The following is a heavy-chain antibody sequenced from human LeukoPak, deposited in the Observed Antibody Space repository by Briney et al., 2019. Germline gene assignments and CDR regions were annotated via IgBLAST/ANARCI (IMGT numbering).Heavy chain of an antibody. CDR1: GFTFDDYA. CDR2: ISWNSGSI. D-gene: IGHD2-2*01. CDR3: AKVGYCSSTSCPNYYYYMDV. Sequence: GGSLRLSCAASGFTFDDYAMHWVRQAPGKGLEWVSGISWNSGSIGYADSVKGRFTISRDNSKNTLYLQMNSLRAEDTAVYYCAKVGYCSSTSCPNYYYYMDVWGQGTLVTVSS. J-gene: IGHJ6*03. V-gene: IGHV3-9*01.